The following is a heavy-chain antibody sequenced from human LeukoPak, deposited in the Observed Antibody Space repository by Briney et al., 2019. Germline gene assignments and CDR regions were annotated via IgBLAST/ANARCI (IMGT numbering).Heavy chain of an antibody. V-gene: IGHV3-23*01. CDR2: ISPIGSRT. CDR3: AKASTVLKPIDS. Sequence: HPGASLRLSCAASGFTFSTYAMNWVRQAPGKGLEWVSAISPIGSRTYYADSVKGRFTISRDNSKNTLYLQMNSLRAGDTAIYYCAKASTVLKPIDSWGQGTLVTVSS. CDR1: GFTFSTYA. D-gene: IGHD1-14*01. J-gene: IGHJ4*02.